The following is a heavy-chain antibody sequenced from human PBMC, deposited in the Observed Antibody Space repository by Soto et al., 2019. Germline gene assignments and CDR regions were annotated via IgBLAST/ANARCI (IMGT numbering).Heavy chain of an antibody. J-gene: IGHJ4*02. CDR3: VGVGGNWNDDYFDY. V-gene: IGHV1-8*01. CDR1: GYTFSDHD. Sequence: QVQLVQSGAEVKKPGASVKVSCKASGYTFSDHDINWVRQASGHGPEWLGWMNANSGDTGYVHNFQDSVTMSRGTSKRAAYIELSSLRSEDTAVYYCVGVGGNWNDDYFDYWGQGPMVTVSS. D-gene: IGHD1-1*01. CDR2: MNANSGDT.